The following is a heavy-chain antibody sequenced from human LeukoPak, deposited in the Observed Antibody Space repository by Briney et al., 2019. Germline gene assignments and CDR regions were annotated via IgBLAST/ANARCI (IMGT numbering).Heavy chain of an antibody. J-gene: IGHJ6*02. CDR1: GYTFTSYY. CDR2: INPSGGST. Sequence: GASVKVSCKASGYTFTSYYMHWVRQAPGQGLEWMGIINPSGGSTSYAQKFQGRVTMTRDTSTSTVYMELSSLRSEDTAVYYCATALKVTLAYYYYGMDVWGQETTVTVSS. CDR3: ATALKVTLAYYYYGMDV. D-gene: IGHD4-4*01. V-gene: IGHV1-46*01.